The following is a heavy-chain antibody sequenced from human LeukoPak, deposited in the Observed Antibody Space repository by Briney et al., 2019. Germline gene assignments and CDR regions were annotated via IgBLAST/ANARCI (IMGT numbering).Heavy chain of an antibody. D-gene: IGHD5-12*01. CDR2: ISGSGGTT. J-gene: IGHJ5*02. CDR1: GFTFSNFA. Sequence: PGGSLRLSCAASGFTFSNFAMSWVRQAPGKGLEWVSVISGSGGTTYYADSVKGRFTISRDIPKNTLYLQMNSLRAEDTAVYYCAKDLRGYSGYDHWGQGTLVTVSS. CDR3: AKDLRGYSGYDH. V-gene: IGHV3-23*01.